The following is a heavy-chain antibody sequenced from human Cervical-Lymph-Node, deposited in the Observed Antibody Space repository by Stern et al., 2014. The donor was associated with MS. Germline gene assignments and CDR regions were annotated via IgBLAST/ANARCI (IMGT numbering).Heavy chain of an antibody. V-gene: IGHV3-21*01. J-gene: IGHJ6*02. CDR2: ISSSSIYI. D-gene: IGHD5-12*01. CDR1: GFTFSSYS. Sequence: EVQLVESGGGLVKPGGSLRLSCGASGFTFSSYSMHWVRQAPGKGLEWVSSISSSSIYIHYEDSVKGRFTISRDNAKNSLYLQMNSLRAEDTAVYYCAKDREVATLEYYHYHYGMDVWGQGTTVTVSS. CDR3: AKDREVATLEYYHYHYGMDV.